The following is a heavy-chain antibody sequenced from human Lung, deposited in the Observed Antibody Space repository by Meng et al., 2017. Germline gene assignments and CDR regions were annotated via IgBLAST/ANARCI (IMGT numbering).Heavy chain of an antibody. CDR1: GFSFSSHA. V-gene: IGHV3-30*04. D-gene: IGHD3-22*01. Sequence: QVQLAESGGALVQPGRSLRLSCAASGFSFSSHAMHWVRQAPGKGLEWVALISYNGSGEGYADSVKGRFTISRDNSKSTLYLQMDGLRPEDTAVYYCIAEIGPKSFDNWGQGTLVTVSS. CDR3: IAEIGPKSFDN. J-gene: IGHJ4*02. CDR2: ISYNGSGE.